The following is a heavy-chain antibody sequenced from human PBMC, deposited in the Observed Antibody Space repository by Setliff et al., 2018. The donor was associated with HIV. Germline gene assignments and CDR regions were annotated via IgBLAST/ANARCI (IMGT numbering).Heavy chain of an antibody. V-gene: IGHV4-61*02. J-gene: IGHJ6*03. CDR3: AREIQFSATTYYYYYMDD. D-gene: IGHD5-18*01. Sequence: KTSETLSLTCTVSGGSISSGSYYWSWIRQPAGKGLEWIGRIYASGRTNYNPSLKSRVTLSVDTSKNQFSLKVTSVTAADTAVYYCAREIQFSATTYYYYYMDDWGRGTTVTVSS. CDR2: IYASGRT. CDR1: GGSISSGSYY.